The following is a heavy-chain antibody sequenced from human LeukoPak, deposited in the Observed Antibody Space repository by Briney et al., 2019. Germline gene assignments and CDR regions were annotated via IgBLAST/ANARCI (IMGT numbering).Heavy chain of an antibody. Sequence: KSGGSLRLSCAASGFTFSSYAMSWVRQAPGKGLEWIGSIYYSGSTYYNPSLKSRVTISVDTSKNQFSLKLSSVTAADTAVYYCARDGDSGWSLATYNWFDPWGQGTLVTVSS. CDR3: ARDGDSGWSLATYNWFDP. V-gene: IGHV4-39*07. D-gene: IGHD6-19*01. CDR2: IYYSGST. CDR1: GFTFSSYA. J-gene: IGHJ5*02.